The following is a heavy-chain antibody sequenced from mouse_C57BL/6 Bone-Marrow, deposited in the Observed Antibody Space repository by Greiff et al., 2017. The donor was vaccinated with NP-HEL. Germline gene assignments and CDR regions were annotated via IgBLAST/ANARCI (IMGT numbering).Heavy chain of an antibody. J-gene: IGHJ3*01. D-gene: IGHD2-4*01. V-gene: IGHV1-26*01. CDR2: INPNNGGT. CDR1: GYTFTDYY. Sequence: EVQLQQSGPELVKPGASVKISCKASGYTFTDYYMNWVKQSHGKSLEWIGDINPNNGGTSYNQKFKGKATLTVDKSSSTAYMELRSLTSEDSAVYYCARALYCDYPAWCAYWGKGTLVTVSA. CDR3: ARALYCDYPAWCAY.